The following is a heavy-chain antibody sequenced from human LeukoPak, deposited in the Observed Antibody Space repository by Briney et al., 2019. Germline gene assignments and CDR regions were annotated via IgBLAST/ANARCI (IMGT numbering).Heavy chain of an antibody. D-gene: IGHD5-12*01. J-gene: IGHJ6*02. Sequence: SETLSLTWTVSGGSISSYYWSWIRQPPGKGLEWIGYIYYSGSTNYNPSLKSRVTISVDTSKNQFSLKLTSVTAADTAVYYCARHRESGSAIYGMDVWGQGTTVTVSS. CDR2: IYYSGST. CDR3: ARHRESGSAIYGMDV. CDR1: GGSISSYY. V-gene: IGHV4-59*01.